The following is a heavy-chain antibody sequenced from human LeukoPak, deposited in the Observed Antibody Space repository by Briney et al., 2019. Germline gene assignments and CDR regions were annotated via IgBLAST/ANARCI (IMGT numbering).Heavy chain of an antibody. J-gene: IGHJ4*02. CDR1: GFTFSSYA. Sequence: GGSLRLSCAASGFTFSSYAMSWVRQAPGKGLGWVSAISGSGGSTYYADSVKGRFTISRDNSKNTLYLQMDSLRAEDTAVYYCAKSPFRGVIITYFDYWGQGTLVTVSS. V-gene: IGHV3-23*01. CDR2: ISGSGGST. CDR3: AKSPFRGVIITYFDY. D-gene: IGHD3-10*01.